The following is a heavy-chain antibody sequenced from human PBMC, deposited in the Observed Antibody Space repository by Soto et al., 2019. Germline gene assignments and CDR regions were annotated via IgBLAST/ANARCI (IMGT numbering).Heavy chain of an antibody. CDR1: GYTFTSYG. Sequence: QVQLVQSGAEVKKPGASVKVSCKASGYTFTSYGISWVRQAPGQGLEWMGWISAYNGNTNYAQKLQARVTMTTDTSTSTAYMELRSLRCDDTAVCYCARDKTPTFGYDSSNYGVDWFDPWGQGTLVTVSS. V-gene: IGHV1-18*01. CDR3: ARDKTPTFGYDSSNYGVDWFDP. J-gene: IGHJ5*02. CDR2: ISAYNGNT. D-gene: IGHD4-4*01.